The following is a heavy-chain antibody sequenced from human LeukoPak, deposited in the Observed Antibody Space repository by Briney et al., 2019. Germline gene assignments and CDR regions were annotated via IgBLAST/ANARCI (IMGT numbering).Heavy chain of an antibody. J-gene: IGHJ4*02. CDR1: GFTFSSYA. D-gene: IGHD6-19*01. CDR3: AKVFSAYSSVWYEYYDY. CDR2: ISGSGGST. Sequence: PGGSLRLSCAASGFTFSSYAMSWVRQAPGKGLEWVSAISGSGGSTYYADSVKGRLTISRDNSKHTLYMQMNRLRAEDTGVYYCAKVFSAYSSVWYEYYDYWGQGTLVTVSS. V-gene: IGHV3-23*01.